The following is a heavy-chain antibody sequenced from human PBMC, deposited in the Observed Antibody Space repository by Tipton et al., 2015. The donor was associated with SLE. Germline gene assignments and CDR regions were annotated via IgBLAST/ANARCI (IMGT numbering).Heavy chain of an antibody. Sequence: TLSLTCAVSGYSISSGYYWGWIRQPPGKGLEWIGSIYHSGSTYYNPSLKSRSTISVDTSKNQFSLKLSSVTAADTAVYYCARVYSSGWCAHWGQGTLVTVSS. CDR3: ARVYSSGWCAH. CDR1: GYSISSGYY. V-gene: IGHV4-38-2*01. CDR2: IYHSGST. D-gene: IGHD6-19*01. J-gene: IGHJ4*02.